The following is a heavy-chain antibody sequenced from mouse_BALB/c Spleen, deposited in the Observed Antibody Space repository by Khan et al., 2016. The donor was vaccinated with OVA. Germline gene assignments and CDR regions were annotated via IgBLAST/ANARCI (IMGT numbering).Heavy chain of an antibody. V-gene: IGHV5-6*01. Sequence: EVELVESGGDLVKPGGSLRLSCAASGFTFSTYGMSWVRQPPDKRLEWVATINSDGDYTYYPDTVKGRFTISRNNAENTLYLQMGSLQSEDTAIYYWASHLTGFFAYWGQGTLVTVSA. CDR2: INSDGDYT. CDR1: GFTFSTYG. D-gene: IGHD4-1*01. CDR3: ASHLTGFFAY. J-gene: IGHJ3*01.